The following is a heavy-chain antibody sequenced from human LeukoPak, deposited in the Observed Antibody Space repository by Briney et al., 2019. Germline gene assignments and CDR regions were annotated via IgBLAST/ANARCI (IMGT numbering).Heavy chain of an antibody. J-gene: IGHJ4*02. CDR1: SGFA. Sequence: GGSLRLSCTAFSGFAMSWVRQAPGRGLEWVSAINGRGDDTYYPDSVKGRFTISRDNSNNTLYLQMNSLRAEDTAVYYCAKGHRSSSSFFDSWGQGILVTVSS. CDR3: AKGHRSSSSFFDS. CDR2: INGRGDDT. V-gene: IGHV3-23*01. D-gene: IGHD6-19*01.